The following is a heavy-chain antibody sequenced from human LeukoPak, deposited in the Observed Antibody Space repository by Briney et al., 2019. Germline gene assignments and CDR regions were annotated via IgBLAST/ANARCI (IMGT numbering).Heavy chain of an antibody. CDR2: IKQDGSEK. Sequence: GGSLRLSCAASGFTVSSNYMNWVRQAPGKGLEWVATIKQDGSEKYYVDSVRGRFTISRDNAKNSLYLQMNSLRAEDTAVYYCARDRNTDFWSGYYTNYCDYWGQGTLVTVSS. CDR1: GFTVSSNY. D-gene: IGHD3-3*01. V-gene: IGHV3-7*01. J-gene: IGHJ4*02. CDR3: ARDRNTDFWSGYYTNYCDY.